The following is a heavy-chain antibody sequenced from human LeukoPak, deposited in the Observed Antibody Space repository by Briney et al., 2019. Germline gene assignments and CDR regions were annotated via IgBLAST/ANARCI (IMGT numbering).Heavy chain of an antibody. D-gene: IGHD2-2*01. J-gene: IGHJ4*02. CDR1: GFTFSSYG. CDR3: AKAMLRIVVVPAADY. CDR2: ISYDGSNK. Sequence: PGGSLRLSCAASGFTFSSYGMHWVRQAPGKGLEWVAVISYDGSNKYYADSVKGRFTISRDNSKNTLYLQMNSLRAGDTAVYYCAKAMLRIVVVPAADYWGQGTLVTVSS. V-gene: IGHV3-30*18.